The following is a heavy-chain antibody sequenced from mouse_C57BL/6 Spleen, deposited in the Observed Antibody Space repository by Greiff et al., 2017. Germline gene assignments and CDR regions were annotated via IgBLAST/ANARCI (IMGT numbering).Heavy chain of an antibody. CDR2: IYPGSGNT. Sequence: VKLQESGPELVKPGASVKISCKASGYSFTSYYIHWVKQRPGQGLEWIGWIYPGSGNTKYNEKFKGKATLTADTSSSTAYMQLSSLTSEDSAVYYCARSEGDYDVFAYWGQGTLVTVSA. V-gene: IGHV1-66*01. J-gene: IGHJ3*01. CDR3: ARSEGDYDVFAY. CDR1: GYSFTSYY. D-gene: IGHD2-4*01.